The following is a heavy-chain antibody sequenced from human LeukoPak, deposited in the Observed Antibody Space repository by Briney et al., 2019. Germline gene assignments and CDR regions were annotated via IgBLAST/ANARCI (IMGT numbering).Heavy chain of an antibody. CDR2: IYYSGST. CDR1: GGSISSSSYY. Sequence: PSETLSLTCTVSGGSISSSSYYWGWIRQPPGKGLEWIGSIYYSGSTYYNPSLKSRVTISVDMSKNQFSLKLSSVTAADTAVYYCARLGWGIVGATPYFDYWGQGTLVTVSS. V-gene: IGHV4-39*01. J-gene: IGHJ4*02. D-gene: IGHD1-26*01. CDR3: ARLGWGIVGATPYFDY.